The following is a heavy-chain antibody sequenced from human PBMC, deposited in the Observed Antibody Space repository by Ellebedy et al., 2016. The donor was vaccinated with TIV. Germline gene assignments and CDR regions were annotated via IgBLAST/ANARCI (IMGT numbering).Heavy chain of an antibody. J-gene: IGHJ3*02. CDR2: IKSKVDGGTT. CDR1: GFTFSNAW. Sequence: GESLKISCAASGFTFSNAWMNWVRQAPGKGLEWVGLIKSKVDGGTTAYAAPVKDRFTISREDSKTTLYLQMNSLKSEDTGVYYCTTDRRGSYDVPFDIWGQGTMVTVSS. V-gene: IGHV3-15*01. D-gene: IGHD1-26*01. CDR3: TTDRRGSYDVPFDI.